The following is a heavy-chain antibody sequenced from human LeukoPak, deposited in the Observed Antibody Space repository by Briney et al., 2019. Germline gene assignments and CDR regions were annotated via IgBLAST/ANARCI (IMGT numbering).Heavy chain of an antibody. V-gene: IGHV4-30-4*08. Sequence: SETLSLTCAVSGGSISSGDYYWSWIRQPPGKGLEWIGYIYYSGSTYYNPSLKSRVTISVYTSKNQFSLKLSSVTAAGTAVYYCASITIFGVVRFLYWGQGPLITVSS. D-gene: IGHD3-3*01. CDR1: GGSISSGDYY. J-gene: IGHJ4*02. CDR2: IYYSGST. CDR3: ASITIFGVVRFLY.